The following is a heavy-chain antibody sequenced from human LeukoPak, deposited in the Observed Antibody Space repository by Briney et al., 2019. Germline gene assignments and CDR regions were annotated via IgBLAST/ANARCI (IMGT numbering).Heavy chain of an antibody. CDR1: GFTVSSNY. CDR3: ARDSPIAAAANTGIYYYYGMDV. D-gene: IGHD6-13*01. Sequence: GGSLRLSCAASGFTVSSNYMSWVRQAPGKGLEWVSVIYSGGSIYYADSVKGRFTISRDNSKNTLYLQMNSLRAEDTAVYYCARDSPIAAAANTGIYYYYGMDVWGQGTTVTVSS. V-gene: IGHV3-66*01. CDR2: IYSGGSI. J-gene: IGHJ6*02.